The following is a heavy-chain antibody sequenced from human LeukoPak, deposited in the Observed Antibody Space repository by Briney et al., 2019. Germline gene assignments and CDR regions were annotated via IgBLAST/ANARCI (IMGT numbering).Heavy chain of an antibody. J-gene: IGHJ6*03. CDR1: GFTFSSYA. V-gene: IGHV3-30*01. CDR2: ISYDGSNK. CDR3: ARESYSYDFWSGYSGLDYMDV. Sequence: PGRSLRLSCAASGFTFSSYAMHWVRQAPGKGLEWVAVISYDGSNKYYADSVKGRFTIARDNSKNTMYLQMHSLRAEDTAVYYCARESYSYDFWSGYSGLDYMDVWGKGTTVTVPS. D-gene: IGHD3-3*01.